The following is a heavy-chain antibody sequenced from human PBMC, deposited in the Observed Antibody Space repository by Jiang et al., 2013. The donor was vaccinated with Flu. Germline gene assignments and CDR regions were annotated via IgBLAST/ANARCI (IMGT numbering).Heavy chain of an antibody. D-gene: IGHD2-2*01. CDR1: GDSVSSNSAA. CDR3: TRATRYCSSTSCSYSAFDY. CDR2: TYYRSKWYN. Sequence: QTLSLTCAISGDSVSSNSAAWNWIRQSPSRGLEWLGRTYYRSKWYNDYAVSVKSRITINPDTSKNQFSLQLNSVTPEDTAVYYCTRATRYCSSTSCSYSAFDYWGQGTLVTVSS. V-gene: IGHV6-1*01. J-gene: IGHJ4*02.